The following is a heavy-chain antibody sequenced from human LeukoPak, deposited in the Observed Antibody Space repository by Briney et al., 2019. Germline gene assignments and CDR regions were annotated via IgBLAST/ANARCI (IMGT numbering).Heavy chain of an antibody. D-gene: IGHD1-7*01. CDR1: GFTFSSYV. CDR2: ISGSGGST. V-gene: IGHV3-23*01. J-gene: IGHJ5*02. CDR3: AKSGTTSGNWFDP. Sequence: GGSLRLXCAASGFTFSSYVMSWVRQAPGKVLEWVSAISGSGGSTYYADSVKGRLTISRDNSKNTLYLQMNSLRAEDTAVYYCAKSGTTSGNWFDPWGQGTLVTVSS.